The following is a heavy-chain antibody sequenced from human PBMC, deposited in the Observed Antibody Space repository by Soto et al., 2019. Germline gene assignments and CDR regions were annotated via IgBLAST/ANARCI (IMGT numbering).Heavy chain of an antibody. CDR2: ISGSGGST. CDR3: AKAIRAYSYGWEAFDI. D-gene: IGHD5-18*01. Sequence: EVQVLESGGGLVQPGGSLRLSCAASGFTFISYAMSWVRQAPGKGLEWVSAISGSGGSTYYADSVKGRFTISRDNSKNTLYLQVNSLTAEDTAVYFCAKAIRAYSYGWEAFDIWGQGTMVTVSS. V-gene: IGHV3-23*01. J-gene: IGHJ3*02. CDR1: GFTFISYA.